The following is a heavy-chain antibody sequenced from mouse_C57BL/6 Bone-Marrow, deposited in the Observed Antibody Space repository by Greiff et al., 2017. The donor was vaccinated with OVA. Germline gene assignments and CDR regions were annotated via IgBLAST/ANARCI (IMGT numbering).Heavy chain of an antibody. D-gene: IGHD2-1*01. CDR2: IDPSDSYT. V-gene: IGHV1-69*01. CDR3: ARGGTMVKYYAMDY. J-gene: IGHJ4*01. CDR1: GYTFTSYW. Sequence: QVQLQQPGAELVMPGASVKLSCKASGYTFTSYWMPWVKPRPGQGLEWIGEIDPSDSYTNYNQKFKGKSTLTVDKSSSTAYMQLSSLTSEDSAVYYCARGGTMVKYYAMDYWGQGTSVTVSS.